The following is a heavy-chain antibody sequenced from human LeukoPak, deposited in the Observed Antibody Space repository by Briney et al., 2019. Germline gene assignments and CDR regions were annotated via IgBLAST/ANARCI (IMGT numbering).Heavy chain of an antibody. Sequence: PGGSLRLSCAASGFTFSSYGMHWVRQAPGKGLEWVAVISYDGSNKYYADSVKGRFTISRDNSKNTLYLQMNSLRAEDTAVYYCAKPETLLRGKPRGTEYFQHWGQGTLVTVSS. D-gene: IGHD3-10*01. CDR2: ISYDGSNK. J-gene: IGHJ1*01. CDR3: AKPETLLRGKPRGTEYFQH. CDR1: GFTFSSYG. V-gene: IGHV3-30*18.